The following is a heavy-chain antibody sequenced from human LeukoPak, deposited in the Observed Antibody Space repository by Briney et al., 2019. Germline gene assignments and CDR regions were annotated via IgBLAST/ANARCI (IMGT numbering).Heavy chain of an antibody. Sequence: GGSLRLSCAASGFTFDDYAMHWVRQAPGKGLEWVANLKQDGSEAYYVDSVKGRFTISRDNARNSLYLQMNGLRAEDTAMYYCARRYSANYQYFFDCWGQGTLVTVST. CDR3: ARRYSANYQYFFDC. J-gene: IGHJ4*02. V-gene: IGHV3-7*01. CDR1: GFTFDDYA. CDR2: LKQDGSEA. D-gene: IGHD1-26*01.